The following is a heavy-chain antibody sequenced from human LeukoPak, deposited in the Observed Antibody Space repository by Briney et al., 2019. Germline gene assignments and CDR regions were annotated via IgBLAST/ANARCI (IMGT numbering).Heavy chain of an antibody. Sequence: PGGSLRLSCAASGFTFSSYWMSWVRQAPGKGLEWVAVISSDGGKKYYADSVKGRFTISRDNSKNTLYLEMNSLRAEDTALYYCAKGVNSGIYYAPDYWGQGTLVTVSS. J-gene: IGHJ4*02. CDR3: AKGVNSGIYYAPDY. CDR1: GFTFSSYW. D-gene: IGHD1-26*01. V-gene: IGHV3-30*18. CDR2: ISSDGGKK.